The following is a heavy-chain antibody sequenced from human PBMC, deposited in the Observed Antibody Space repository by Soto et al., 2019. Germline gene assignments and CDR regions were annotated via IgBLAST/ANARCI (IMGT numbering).Heavy chain of an antibody. CDR1: GFTFSSYT. CDR3: ARGYDSFDS. D-gene: IGHD3-22*01. J-gene: IGHJ4*02. Sequence: PGGSLRLSCAASGFTFSSYTMNWVRQAPGKGLEWVSSISSSSNYIYYADSVKGRFTISRDNAKNSLHLQMNSLRAEDTAAYYSARGYDSFDSWGQGTPVTVSS. V-gene: IGHV3-21*01. CDR2: ISSSSNYI.